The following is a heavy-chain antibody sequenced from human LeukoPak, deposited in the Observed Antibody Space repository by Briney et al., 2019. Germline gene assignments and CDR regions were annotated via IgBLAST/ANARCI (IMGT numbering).Heavy chain of an antibody. CDR1: GGSISSYY. CDR3: AGRNKYSSGWYSDY. J-gene: IGHJ4*02. CDR2: IYYSGNT. D-gene: IGHD6-19*01. Sequence: SETLSLTCTVSGGSISSYYWSWIRQPPGKGLEGIGYIYYSGNTNYNPSLKSRVTISVDTSKNQFSLKLSSVTATDTAVYYCAGRNKYSSGWYSDYWGQGTLVTVSS. V-gene: IGHV4-59*01.